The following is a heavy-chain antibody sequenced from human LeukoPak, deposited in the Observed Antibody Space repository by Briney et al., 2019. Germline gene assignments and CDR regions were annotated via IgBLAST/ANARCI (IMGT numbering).Heavy chain of an antibody. Sequence: GGSLRLSCAASGFTFSSYWMPWVRQAPGKGLVWVSRIKSDGSTRYADSVKGRFTNSRDNAKNTVSLQMNSLRAEDTGVYYCARAPSEIGGYYPEYFRHWGQGTLVTVSP. CDR2: IKSDGST. CDR1: GFTFSSYW. CDR3: ARAPSEIGGYYPEYFRH. D-gene: IGHD3-22*01. V-gene: IGHV3-74*01. J-gene: IGHJ1*01.